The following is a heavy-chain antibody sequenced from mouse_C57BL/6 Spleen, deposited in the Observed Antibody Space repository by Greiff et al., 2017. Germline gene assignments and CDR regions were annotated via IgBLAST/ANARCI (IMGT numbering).Heavy chain of an antibody. J-gene: IGHJ2*01. CDR1: GFTFSDYY. CDR3: ARDAPTVYFDY. D-gene: IGHD4-1*02. Sequence: EVKLVESEGGLVQPGSSMKLSCTASGFTFSDYYMAWVRQVPEKGLEWVANINYDGSSTYYLDSLKSRFIISRDNAKNILYLQMSSLKSEDTATYYCARDAPTVYFDYWGQGTTLTVSS. CDR2: INYDGSST. V-gene: IGHV5-16*01.